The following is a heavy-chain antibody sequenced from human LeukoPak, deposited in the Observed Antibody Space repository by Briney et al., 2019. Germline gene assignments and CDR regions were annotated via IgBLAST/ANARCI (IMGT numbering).Heavy chain of an antibody. Sequence: GGSLRLSCAASGFTFSSYAMHWVRQAPGKGLEWMAFISYDGSNKYYADSVKGRFTISRDNSKNTLYLQMNSLRAEDTAVYYCASQYCSSTSCYTSRQSLDYWGQGTLVTVSS. CDR3: ASQYCSSTSCYTSRQSLDY. CDR2: ISYDGSNK. V-gene: IGHV3-30-3*01. D-gene: IGHD2-2*02. J-gene: IGHJ4*02. CDR1: GFTFSSYA.